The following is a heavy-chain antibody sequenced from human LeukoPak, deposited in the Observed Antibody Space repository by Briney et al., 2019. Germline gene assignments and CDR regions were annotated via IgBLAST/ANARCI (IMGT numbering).Heavy chain of an antibody. Sequence: GGSLRLSCAASGFTFSNAWMSWVRQAPGKGLEWVGRIKSKTDGGTTDYAAPVKGRFTISRDDSKNTLYLQMNSLRAEDTAVYYCAKERPPGKYSSGWYEAPDYWGQGTLVTVSS. V-gene: IGHV3-15*01. J-gene: IGHJ4*02. CDR1: GFTFSNAW. D-gene: IGHD6-19*01. CDR2: IKSKTDGGTT. CDR3: AKERPPGKYSSGWYEAPDY.